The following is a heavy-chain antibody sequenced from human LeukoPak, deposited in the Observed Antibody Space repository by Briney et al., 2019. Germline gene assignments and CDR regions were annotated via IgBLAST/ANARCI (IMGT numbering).Heavy chain of an antibody. J-gene: IGHJ4*02. Sequence: GGSLRLSCAASGLTVSSNYMSWVRQAPGKGLEWVSVIYSGGSTYYADSVKGRFTISRDNSKNTLYLQMNSLRAEDTAVYYCARDLKLRNGFDYWGQGTLVTVSS. CDR2: IYSGGST. V-gene: IGHV3-53*01. D-gene: IGHD1-14*01. CDR3: ARDLKLRNGFDY. CDR1: GLTVSSNY.